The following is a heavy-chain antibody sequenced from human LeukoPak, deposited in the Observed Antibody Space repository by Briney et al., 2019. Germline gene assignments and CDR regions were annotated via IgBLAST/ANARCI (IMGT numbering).Heavy chain of an antibody. CDR3: ARHTPYCSSTSCYHPPDY. CDR1: GGSVSSGNYY. V-gene: IGHV4-61*01. CDR2: IYYSGST. J-gene: IGHJ4*02. Sequence: PSETLSLTCTVSGGSVSSGNYYWSWIRQPPGKGLEWIGYIYYSGSTSYNPSLRSRVTISVDTSKNQFSLKLSSVTAADTAVYYCARHTPYCSSTSCYHPPDYWGQGTLVTVSS. D-gene: IGHD2-2*01.